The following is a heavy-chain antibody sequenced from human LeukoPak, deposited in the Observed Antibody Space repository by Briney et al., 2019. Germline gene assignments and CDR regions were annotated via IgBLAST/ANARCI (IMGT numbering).Heavy chain of an antibody. D-gene: IGHD2-2*02. Sequence: GGSLRLSCAASGFTFSSYAMSWVRQAPGKGLEWVSAISGSGGSTYYADSVKGRFTISRDNSKNTLYLQMNSLRAEDTAVYYCAKDRYGCSSTSCYTDDAFDIWGQGTMVTVSS. CDR2: ISGSGGST. V-gene: IGHV3-23*01. J-gene: IGHJ3*02. CDR1: GFTFSSYA. CDR3: AKDRYGCSSTSCYTDDAFDI.